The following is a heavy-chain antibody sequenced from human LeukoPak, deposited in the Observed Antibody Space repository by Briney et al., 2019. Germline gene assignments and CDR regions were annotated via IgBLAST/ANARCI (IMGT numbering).Heavy chain of an antibody. CDR3: ARDPTRYLRYGYFDY. D-gene: IGHD4-17*01. CDR2: INNIATHS. CDR1: GFTLTDSA. V-gene: IGHV3-21*01. J-gene: IGHJ4*02. Sequence: PGGSLRLSCAGSGFTLTDSAINWVRQAPGKGLEWVSSINNIATHSYYAASVKGRFSISRDDAKNSVYLQMHSLRAENTAIYYCARDPTRYLRYGYFDYWGQGAQVTVSS.